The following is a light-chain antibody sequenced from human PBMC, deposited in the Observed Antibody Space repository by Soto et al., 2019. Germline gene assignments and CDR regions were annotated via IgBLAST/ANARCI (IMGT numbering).Light chain of an antibody. CDR2: DVS. CDR3: CSFSRSFTDYV. J-gene: IGLJ1*01. CDR1: SSDVGSYNH. Sequence: QSALTQPRSVSGSPGQSVTISCTGTSSDVGSYNHVSWYQQHPGKAPKLMISDVSKRPSGVPDRFSGSKSGNTASLTISGLQVEDEADYYCCSFSRSFTDYVFGSGTKLTVL. V-gene: IGLV2-11*01.